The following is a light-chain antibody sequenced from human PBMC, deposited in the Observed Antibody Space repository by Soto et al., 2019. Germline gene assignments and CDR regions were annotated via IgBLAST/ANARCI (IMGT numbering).Light chain of an antibody. V-gene: IGKV3-11*01. CDR1: QSVYSY. CDR3: QHRNDWPFT. J-gene: IGKJ4*01. CDR2: DVS. Sequence: EVVLTQSPATLSLSPGERATLSCRASQSVYSYLAWYQQKPGQPPRLLISDVSNRATGIPARFSGSGYGTDFTLTISSLEPEDFAVYHCQHRNDWPFTFGGGTKVEIK.